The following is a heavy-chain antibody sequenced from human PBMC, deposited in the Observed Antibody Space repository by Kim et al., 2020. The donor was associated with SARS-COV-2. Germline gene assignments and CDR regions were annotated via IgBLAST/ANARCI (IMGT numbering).Heavy chain of an antibody. D-gene: IGHD6-19*01. Sequence: GESLKISCKGSGYSFTSYWIGWVRQMPGKGLEWMGIIYPGDSDTRYSPSFQGQVTISADKSISTAYLQWSSLKASDTAMYYCAREGVGSGWHYYYYYGMDVWGQGTTVTVSS. CDR1: GYSFTSYW. J-gene: IGHJ6*02. V-gene: IGHV5-51*01. CDR2: IYPGDSDT. CDR3: AREGVGSGWHYYYYYGMDV.